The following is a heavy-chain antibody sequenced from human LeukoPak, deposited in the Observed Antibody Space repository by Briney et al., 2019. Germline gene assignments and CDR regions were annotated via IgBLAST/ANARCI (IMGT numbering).Heavy chain of an antibody. V-gene: IGHV1-69*05. CDR2: IIPIFGTA. CDR3: ARGITGDNWFDP. D-gene: IGHD1-20*01. Sequence: GSSVKVSCKASGGTFSSYAISWVRQAPGQGLEWIGGIIPIFGTANYAQKFQGRVTITTDESTSTAYMELSSLRSEDTAVYYCARGITGDNWFDPWGQGTLVTVSS. CDR1: GGTFSSYA. J-gene: IGHJ5*02.